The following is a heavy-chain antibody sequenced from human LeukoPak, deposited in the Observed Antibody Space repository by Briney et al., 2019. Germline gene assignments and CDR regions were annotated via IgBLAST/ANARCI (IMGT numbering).Heavy chain of an antibody. CDR3: ARDHRDAFDI. V-gene: IGHV3-74*01. J-gene: IGHJ3*02. Sequence: GGSLRLSCAASGFTFSSYWMHWVRQAPGKGLVWVLRINTDGSSTSYADSVKGRFTISRDNAKNTLYLQMNSLRAEDTAVYYCARDHRDAFDIWGQGTMVTVSS. CDR2: INTDGSST. CDR1: GFTFSSYW.